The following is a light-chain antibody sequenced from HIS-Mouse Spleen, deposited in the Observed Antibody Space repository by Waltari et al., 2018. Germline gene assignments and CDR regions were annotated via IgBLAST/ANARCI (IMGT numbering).Light chain of an antibody. CDR3: CSYAGSYNWV. V-gene: IGLV2-11*01. J-gene: IGLJ3*02. CDR1: SSDVGGYNY. Sequence: QSALTQPRSVSGSPGQSVTISCTGTSSDVGGYNYVSWYQQHPGKAPNRMIYDVSKRPSGVPDRCSGSKSGNTASLTIAGLQAEDEADYYCCSYAGSYNWVFGGGTKLTVL. CDR2: DVS.